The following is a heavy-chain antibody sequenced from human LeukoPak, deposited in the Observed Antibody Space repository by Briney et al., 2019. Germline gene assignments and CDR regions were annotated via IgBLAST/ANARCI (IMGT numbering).Heavy chain of an antibody. CDR2: IRSKANSYAT. J-gene: IGHJ4*02. CDR3: TSLRYYYDSSGYREGY. V-gene: IGHV3-73*01. D-gene: IGHD3-22*01. Sequence: GGSLKLSCAASGFTFSGSAMHWVRQASGKGLEWVGRIRSKANSYATAYAASVKGRFTISRDDSKNTAYLQMNNLKTEDTAVYYCTSLRYYYDSSGYREGYWGQGTLVTVSS. CDR1: GFTFSGSA.